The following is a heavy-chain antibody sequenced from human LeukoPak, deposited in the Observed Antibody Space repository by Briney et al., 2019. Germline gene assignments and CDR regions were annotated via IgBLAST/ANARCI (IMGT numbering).Heavy chain of an antibody. D-gene: IGHD3-10*01. Sequence: SETLSLTCTVSGGSISSYYWSWIRQPPGKGLEWIGYIYYSGSTNYNPSLKSRVTISVDTSKNQFSLKLSSVIAADTAVYYCGRVVDYGSGRYYHDYWGQGTLVTVSS. CDR3: GRVVDYGSGRYYHDY. CDR2: IYYSGST. J-gene: IGHJ4*02. CDR1: GGSISSYY. V-gene: IGHV4-59*01.